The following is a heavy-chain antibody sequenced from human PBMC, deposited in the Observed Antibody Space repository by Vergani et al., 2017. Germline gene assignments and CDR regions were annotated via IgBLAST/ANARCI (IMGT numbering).Heavy chain of an antibody. CDR1: GFTFDDYA. V-gene: IGHV3-43D*04. CDR3: AVGAAAGNFDY. CDR2: ISWDDGST. D-gene: IGHD6-13*01. J-gene: IGHJ4*02. Sequence: EVQLVESGGVVVQPGGSLRPSCAASGFTFDDYAMHWVRQAPGKGLEWVSLISWDDGSTYHADSVKGRFTISRDNSKNSLYLQMNSLRAEDTALYYCAVGAAAGNFDYWGQGTLVTVSS.